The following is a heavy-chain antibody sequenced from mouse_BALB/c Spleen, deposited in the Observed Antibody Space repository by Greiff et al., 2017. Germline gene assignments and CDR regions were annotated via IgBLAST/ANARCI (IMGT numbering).Heavy chain of an antibody. CDR2: IDPANGNT. D-gene: IGHD1-1*01. CDR3: ARGTTDYAMDY. CDR1: GFNIKDTY. J-gene: IGHJ4*01. Sequence: VQLKQSGAELVKPGASVKLSCTASGFNIKDTYMHWVKQRPEQGLEWIGRIDPANGNTKYDPKFQGKATITADTSSNTAYLQLSSLTSEDTAVYYCARGTTDYAMDYWGQGTSVTVSS. V-gene: IGHV14-3*02.